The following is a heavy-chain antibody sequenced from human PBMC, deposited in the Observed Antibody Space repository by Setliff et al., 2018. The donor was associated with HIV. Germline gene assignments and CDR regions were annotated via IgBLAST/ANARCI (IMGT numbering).Heavy chain of an antibody. D-gene: IGHD3-9*01. CDR3: AGRPSFDWLFTGDY. Sequence: PSETLSLTCAVYGGSFSGYYWSWIRQPPGKGLEWIGEVNHSGSANYTPSLKSRVTISVDTSKTQFSLRLSSVTAADTAVYYCAGRPSFDWLFTGDYWGQGTLVTVSS. CDR1: GGSFSGYY. CDR2: VNHSGSA. J-gene: IGHJ4*02. V-gene: IGHV4-34*01.